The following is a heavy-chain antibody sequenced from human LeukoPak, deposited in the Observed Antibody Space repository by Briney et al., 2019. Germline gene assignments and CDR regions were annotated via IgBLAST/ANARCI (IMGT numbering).Heavy chain of an antibody. CDR3: ARERDFWSGYSDY. V-gene: IGHV3-30*03. CDR2: ISYAGSNT. J-gene: IGHJ4*02. CDR1: GFTFSSYS. D-gene: IGHD3-3*01. Sequence: PGGSLRLSCAASGFTFSSYSMHWVRQAPGKGLEWVTAISYAGSNTYYADSVKGRFTISRDNSKNTLYLQMNSLRADDTAVYYCARERDFWSGYSDYWGQGTLVTVSS.